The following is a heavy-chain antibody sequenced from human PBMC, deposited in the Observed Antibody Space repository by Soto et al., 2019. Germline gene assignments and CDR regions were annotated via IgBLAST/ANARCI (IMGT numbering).Heavy chain of an antibody. D-gene: IGHD2-8*01. CDR3: ASAQTKWLNDAYDS. Sequence: QVQLVQSGADVKKPGASVKLSCKASGYTFMHYDIGWVRQAPGQGPEWLGRISPSTGKADYPQKVQGRVTMNTDTSKTTAYMEMRSLRPDVQAVYYFASAQTKWLNDAYDSWGQGTMVTVSS. J-gene: IGHJ3*01. CDR1: GYTFMHYD. V-gene: IGHV1-18*01. CDR2: ISPSTGKA.